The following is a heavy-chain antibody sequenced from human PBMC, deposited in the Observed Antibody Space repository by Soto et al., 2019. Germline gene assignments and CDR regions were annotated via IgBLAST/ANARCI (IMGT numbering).Heavy chain of an antibody. V-gene: IGHV3-30*03. Sequence: QVQLVESGGGVVQPGRSLRLSCVASGFTFSSYGMHWVRQAPGKGLEWVAVISYDGSNKYYADSVKGRFTISRDNSKNTLYLQMNSLRAEDTAVYYCAINYYYYYGMDVWGQGTTVTVSS. CDR2: ISYDGSNK. J-gene: IGHJ6*02. CDR1: GFTFSSYG. CDR3: AINYYYYYGMDV.